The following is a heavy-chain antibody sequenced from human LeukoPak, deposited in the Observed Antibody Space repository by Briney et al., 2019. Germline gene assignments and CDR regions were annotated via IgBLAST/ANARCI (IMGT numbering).Heavy chain of an antibody. CDR1: GGSFSGYY. Sequence: SETLSLTCAVYGGSFSGYYWSWIRQPPGKGLEWIGEINHSGSTNYNPSLKSRVTISVDTSKNQFSLKLSSVTAADTAVYYCARVYRDYVWGSYRYPYPFDYWGQGTLVTVSS. V-gene: IGHV4-34*01. CDR2: INHSGST. D-gene: IGHD3-16*02. J-gene: IGHJ4*02. CDR3: ARVYRDYVWGSYRYPYPFDY.